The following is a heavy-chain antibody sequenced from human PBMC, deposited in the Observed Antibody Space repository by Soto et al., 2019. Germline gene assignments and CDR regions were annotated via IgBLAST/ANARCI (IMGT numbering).Heavy chain of an antibody. Sequence: PSETLSLTCAVYSGSFSGYYWSWIRQPPGKGLEWIGEINHSGSTNYNPSLKSRVTISVDTSKNQFSLKLSSVTAADTAVYYCARGRRGVPLYSEYYYMDVWGKGTTVTVSS. D-gene: IGHD3-10*01. CDR3: ARGRRGVPLYSEYYYMDV. CDR2: INHSGST. V-gene: IGHV4-34*01. CDR1: SGSFSGYY. J-gene: IGHJ6*03.